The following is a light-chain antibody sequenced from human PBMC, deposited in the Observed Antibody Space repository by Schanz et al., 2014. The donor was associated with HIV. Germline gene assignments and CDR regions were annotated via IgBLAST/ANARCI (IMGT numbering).Light chain of an antibody. J-gene: IGKJ3*01. CDR3: QQSYSIPFT. CDR1: QSTSNY. CDR2: ATS. V-gene: IGKV1-39*01. Sequence: DVHMTQSPSSLSASVGDNVTITCRASQSTSNYLNWYQQKPGEAPKVLIYATSSLQSGVPSRFSGSGSGTDFTLTINNLQPEDFATYYCQQSYSIPFTFGPGSKVNIK.